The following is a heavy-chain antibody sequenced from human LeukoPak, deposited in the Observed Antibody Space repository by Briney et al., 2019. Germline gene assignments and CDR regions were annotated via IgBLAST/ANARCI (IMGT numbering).Heavy chain of an antibody. J-gene: IGHJ4*02. CDR1: GGTFSSYA. D-gene: IGHD3-22*01. Sequence: WASVNVSCKASGGTFSSYAISWVRQAPGQGLEWMGGIIPIFGTANYAQKFQGRVTITAEDSTSTAYLELRSLRSEDTAVYYCARDHDYYDSSGYSSSFDYWGQGTLVTVSS. CDR2: IIPIFGTA. V-gene: IGHV1-69*01. CDR3: ARDHDYYDSSGYSSSFDY.